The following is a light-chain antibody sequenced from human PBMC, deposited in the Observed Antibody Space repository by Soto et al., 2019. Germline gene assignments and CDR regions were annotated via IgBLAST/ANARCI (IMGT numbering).Light chain of an antibody. CDR3: CSHAGRGSVL. CDR1: SSDIGRYNL. CDR2: DVT. Sequence: QSVLAQPASVSGSPGQSITISCTGTSSDIGRYNLVSWYQQHPGKAPKLVIYDVTKRPSVVSDRFSASKSGNTASLTISGLQAEDEADYYCCSHAGRGSVLFGGGTKVTVL. J-gene: IGLJ2*01. V-gene: IGLV2-23*02.